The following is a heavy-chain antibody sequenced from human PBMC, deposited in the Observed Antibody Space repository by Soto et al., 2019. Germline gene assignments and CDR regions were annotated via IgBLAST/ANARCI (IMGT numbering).Heavy chain of an antibody. CDR2: IYYSGST. D-gene: IGHD5-18*01. CDR1: GGSISSSSYY. V-gene: IGHV4-39*01. CDR3: ASPNSRGYSYGYYFDY. Sequence: QLQLQESGPGLVKPSETLSLTCTVSGGSISSSSYYWGWIRQPPGKGLEWIGSIYYSGSTYYNPSLKSRVTISVDTSKNQFSLKLSSVTAADTAVYYCASPNSRGYSYGYYFDYWGQGTLVTVSS. J-gene: IGHJ4*02.